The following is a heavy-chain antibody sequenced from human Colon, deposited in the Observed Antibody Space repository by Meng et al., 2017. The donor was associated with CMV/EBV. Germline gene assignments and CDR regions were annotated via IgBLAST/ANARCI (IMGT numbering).Heavy chain of an antibody. Sequence: QLQDPGPGPVKPSETLSLTCTVSGDSISGRSYYWGWIRQPPGKGLEWIASIYYTGNDYHNPSLKSRVTISIDTSNNQFSLRLTSVTAADTAVYYCARMALHWYFDLWGRGTLVTVSS. CDR2: IYYTGND. D-gene: IGHD5-24*01. CDR1: GDSISGRSYY. CDR3: ARMALHWYFDL. V-gene: IGHV4-39*07. J-gene: IGHJ2*01.